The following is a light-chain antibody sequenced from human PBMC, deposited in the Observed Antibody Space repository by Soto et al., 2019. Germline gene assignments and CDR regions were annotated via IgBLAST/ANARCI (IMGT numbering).Light chain of an antibody. CDR3: QQFDDSVT. CDR1: HSVSRTY. V-gene: IGKV3-20*01. CDR2: GAS. Sequence: EIVLPPSPGTLSLSPGEIATLSCRASHSVSRTYLAWYQQKPGQAPRLLMYGASDRATGTPGRFSGSGSGTDFTLTISGLEPEDSAVYYCQQFDDSVTFGQGTRLE. J-gene: IGKJ5*01.